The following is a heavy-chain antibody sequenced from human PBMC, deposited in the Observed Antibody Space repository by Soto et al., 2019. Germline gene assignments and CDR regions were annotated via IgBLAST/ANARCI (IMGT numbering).Heavy chain of an antibody. J-gene: IGHJ6*02. CDR1: GFTFSSYA. V-gene: IGHV3-23*01. CDR3: AKERDDPSGYSISWYGGGDYYYYGMDV. Sequence: PGGSLRLSCAASGFTFSSYAMSWVRQAPWKGLEWVSAISGSGGSTYYADSVKGRFTISRDNSKNTLYLQMNSLRAEDTAVYYCAKERDDPSGYSISWYGGGDYYYYGMDVWGQGTTVTVSS. CDR2: ISGSGGST. D-gene: IGHD6-13*01.